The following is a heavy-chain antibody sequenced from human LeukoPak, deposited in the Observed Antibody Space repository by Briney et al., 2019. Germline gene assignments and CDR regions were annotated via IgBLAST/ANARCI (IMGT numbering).Heavy chain of an antibody. CDR2: IYISGSGST. J-gene: IGHJ4*02. CDR3: ATTTIRLGY. V-gene: IGHV4-4*07. D-gene: IGHD1-26*01. CDR1: GGSISSYY. Sequence: SETLSLTCTVSGGSISSYYWSWIRQPAGKGLEWIGRIYISGSGSTNYNPSLKSRVTMSVDTSKNQFSLKLSSVTAADTAVYYCATTTIRLGYWGQGTLVTVSS.